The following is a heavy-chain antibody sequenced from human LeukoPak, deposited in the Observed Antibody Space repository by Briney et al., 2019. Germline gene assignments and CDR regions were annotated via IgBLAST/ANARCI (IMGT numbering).Heavy chain of an antibody. Sequence: GGSLRLSCAASGFTFSSYEMNWVRQAPGKGLEWVSYISSSGSTIYYADSVKGRFTISRDNAKNSLYLQMNSLRAEDTAVYYCAREPVRNYYDSSGSFDYWGQGTLVTVSS. V-gene: IGHV3-48*03. J-gene: IGHJ4*02. CDR1: GFTFSSYE. CDR2: ISSSGSTI. CDR3: AREPVRNYYDSSGSFDY. D-gene: IGHD3-22*01.